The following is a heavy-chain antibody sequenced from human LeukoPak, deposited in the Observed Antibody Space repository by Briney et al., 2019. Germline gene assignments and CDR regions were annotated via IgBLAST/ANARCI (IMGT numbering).Heavy chain of an antibody. CDR3: ARVSIRGAFDI. Sequence: PGGSLRLSCAASGFTFSSYWMHWVRQAPGKGLVWVSRINSDGSSTSYADSVKGRFTISRDNAKNTLYLQMDSLRAEDTAVYYCARVSIRGAFDIWGQGTMVTVSS. CDR2: INSDGSST. CDR1: GFTFSSYW. V-gene: IGHV3-74*01. J-gene: IGHJ3*02.